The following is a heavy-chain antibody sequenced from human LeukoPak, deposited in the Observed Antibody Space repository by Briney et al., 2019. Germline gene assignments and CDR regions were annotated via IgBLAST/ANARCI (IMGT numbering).Heavy chain of an antibody. CDR2: TYNSGST. CDR1: GGSISSNNYY. Sequence: SETLSLTCTVSGGSISSNNYYWGWIRQPPGKGLEWIGDTYNSGSTNYNPSLKSRVTISVDTSKNQFSLKLTSVTAADTAVYYCAGGIFGVVINAFHIWGQGTMVTVSS. V-gene: IGHV4-61*05. CDR3: AGGIFGVVINAFHI. J-gene: IGHJ3*02. D-gene: IGHD3-3*01.